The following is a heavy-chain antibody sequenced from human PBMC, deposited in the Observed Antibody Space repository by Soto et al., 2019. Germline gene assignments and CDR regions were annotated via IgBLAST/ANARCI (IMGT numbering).Heavy chain of an antibody. CDR2: IYNNGST. D-gene: IGHD1-26*01. V-gene: IGHV4-61*01. CDR1: GGSVSSGSYY. Sequence: SETLSLTCSISGGSVSSGSYYWSWIRQPPGKGLEWIGYIYNNGSTNYKSSLKSRVTISVDTSKSQFSLKLSFVTAADTAVYYCARRDPEWELGGGWFDPWGHGTLVTVSS. CDR3: ARRDPEWELGGGWFDP. J-gene: IGHJ5*02.